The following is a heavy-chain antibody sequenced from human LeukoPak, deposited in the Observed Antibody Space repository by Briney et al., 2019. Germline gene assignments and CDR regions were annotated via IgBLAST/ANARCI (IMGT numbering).Heavy chain of an antibody. Sequence: SETLSLTCTIYGYSITSGYYWDWIRQPPGKGLEWIGSIYHSGSTYYNPSLKSRVTISVDTSKNQFSLKLSSVTAADTAVYYCARQSVGELFGAFDIWGQGTMVTVSS. V-gene: IGHV4-38-2*02. D-gene: IGHD3-10*01. CDR1: GYSITSGYY. CDR3: ARQSVGELFGAFDI. J-gene: IGHJ3*02. CDR2: IYHSGST.